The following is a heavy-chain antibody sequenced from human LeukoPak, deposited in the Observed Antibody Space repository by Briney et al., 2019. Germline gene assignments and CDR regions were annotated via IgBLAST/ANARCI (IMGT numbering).Heavy chain of an antibody. CDR3: AKGSRTGLAGDFDY. Sequence: PGGSLRLSCAATGFTFSNYAIHWGRQAPGKGLEWVAFISDDGSRQHYADSVKGRFTISRDNSKNTLSLQMSSLRAEDTAVYYCAKGSRTGLAGDFDYWGQGTLVTVSS. V-gene: IGHV3-30-3*01. CDR2: ISDDGSRQ. J-gene: IGHJ4*02. D-gene: IGHD2-8*02. CDR1: GFTFSNYA.